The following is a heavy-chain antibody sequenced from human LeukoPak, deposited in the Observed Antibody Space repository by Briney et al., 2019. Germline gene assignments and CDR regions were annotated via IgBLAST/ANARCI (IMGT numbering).Heavy chain of an antibody. D-gene: IGHD5-12*01. Sequence: GGSLRLSCAASGFTFSSYTMNWVRQAPGKGLEWVSSISGSSTYTFYADSVMGRFTISRDNAKNSLYLHMSSLRAEDTAVYYCARVRDLYRDYWGQGILVTVSS. CDR1: GFTFSSYT. J-gene: IGHJ4*02. CDR2: ISGSSTYT. CDR3: ARVRDLYRDY. V-gene: IGHV3-21*01.